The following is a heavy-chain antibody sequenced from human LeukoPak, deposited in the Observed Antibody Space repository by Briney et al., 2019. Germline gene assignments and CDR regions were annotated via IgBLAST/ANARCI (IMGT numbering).Heavy chain of an antibody. Sequence: GGSLRLSCAASGFTVSSNSMSWVRQAPGKGLEWVSLIYRGITPYYTNSVKGRFTISRDNSKNTLYLQMNSLRAEDTAVYYCARGGFLEWLYVSHDAFDIWGQGTMVTVSS. CDR3: ARGGFLEWLYVSHDAFDI. CDR1: GFTVSSNS. V-gene: IGHV3-53*01. J-gene: IGHJ3*02. CDR2: IYRGITP. D-gene: IGHD3-3*01.